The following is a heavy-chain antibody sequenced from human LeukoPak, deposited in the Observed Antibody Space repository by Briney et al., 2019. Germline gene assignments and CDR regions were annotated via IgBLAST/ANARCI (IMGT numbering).Heavy chain of an antibody. V-gene: IGHV3-30-3*01. CDR2: ISYDGSNK. Sequence: SGRSLRLSCAASGFTFSSYAMHWVRQAPGKGLEWVAVISYDGSNKYYADSVKGRFTISRDNSKNTLYLQMNSLRAEDTAVYYCARDRGFLEWIPPPIGYYFDYWGQGTLVTVSS. CDR1: GFTFSSYA. J-gene: IGHJ4*02. D-gene: IGHD3-3*01. CDR3: ARDRGFLEWIPPPIGYYFDY.